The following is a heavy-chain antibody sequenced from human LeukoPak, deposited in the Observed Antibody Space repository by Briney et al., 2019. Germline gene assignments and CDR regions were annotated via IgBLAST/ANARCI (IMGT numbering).Heavy chain of an antibody. CDR3: ARVLVPAAILYYYYYYGMDV. D-gene: IGHD2-2*01. V-gene: IGHV4-34*01. Sequence: PSETLSLTCAVYGGSFSGYYWSWIRQPPGKGLEWIGAISHNGSTNYNPSLKSRVTISVDTSKNQFSLKLSSVTAADTAVYYCARVLVPAAILYYYYYYGMDVWGQGTTVTVSS. CDR1: GGSFSGYY. CDR2: ISHNGST. J-gene: IGHJ6*02.